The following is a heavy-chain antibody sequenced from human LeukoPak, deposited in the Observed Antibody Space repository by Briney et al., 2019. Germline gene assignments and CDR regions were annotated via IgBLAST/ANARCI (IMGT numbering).Heavy chain of an antibody. Sequence: GGSLRLSCAASGFTFSSYSMNWVRQAPGKGLEWVSSISSSSSYIYYADSVKGRFTISRDNAKNSLYLQMNSLRAEDTAVYYCARFAAYCGGDCSNWFDPWGQGTLVTVSS. CDR2: ISSSSSYI. CDR1: GFTFSSYS. D-gene: IGHD2-21*02. CDR3: ARFAAYCGGDCSNWFDP. J-gene: IGHJ5*02. V-gene: IGHV3-21*01.